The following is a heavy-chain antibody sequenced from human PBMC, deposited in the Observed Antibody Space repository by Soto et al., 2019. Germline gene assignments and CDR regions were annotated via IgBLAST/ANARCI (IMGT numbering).Heavy chain of an antibody. CDR3: GKSNYYCTGWNDY. J-gene: IGHJ4*02. Sequence: QVQLVESGGGVVQPGRSLRLSCAGSGFTFDTYGMHWVRQAPGKGLEWVAVISYDGSNKYYADSVKGRFTISRDNSENTLYLQMDSLRSVDTAMYDCGKSNYYCTGWNDYWGQGTLVTVSS. V-gene: IGHV3-30*18. D-gene: IGHD3-10*01. CDR2: ISYDGSNK. CDR1: GFTFDTYG.